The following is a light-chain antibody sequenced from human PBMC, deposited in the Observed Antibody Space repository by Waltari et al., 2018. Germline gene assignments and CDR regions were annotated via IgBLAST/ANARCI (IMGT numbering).Light chain of an antibody. CDR2: TDN. V-gene: IGLV1-47*01. CDR1: SSNIGSNY. J-gene: IGLJ2*01. CDR3: ATWDDSLSGPV. Sequence: QSLLTQPPSASGTPGQRVTISCSGSSSNIGSNYVYWYQQFPGTAPKLLISTDNERPSGVPDRFSGSKSGTSASLAISGLRSEDEADYYCATWDDSLSGPVFGGGTKVTVL.